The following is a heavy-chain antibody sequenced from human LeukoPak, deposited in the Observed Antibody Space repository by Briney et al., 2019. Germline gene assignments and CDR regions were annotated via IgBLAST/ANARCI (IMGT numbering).Heavy chain of an antibody. Sequence: ASVKVSCKASGYTFTSYGISWVRQAPGQGLEWMGWISAYNGNTNYAQKLQGRVTMTTDTSKSTAYMELRSLRSDDTAVYYCAGFLTGPLTIDYWGQGTLVTVSS. D-gene: IGHD3-9*01. CDR3: AGFLTGPLTIDY. CDR1: GYTFTSYG. V-gene: IGHV1-18*01. CDR2: ISAYNGNT. J-gene: IGHJ4*02.